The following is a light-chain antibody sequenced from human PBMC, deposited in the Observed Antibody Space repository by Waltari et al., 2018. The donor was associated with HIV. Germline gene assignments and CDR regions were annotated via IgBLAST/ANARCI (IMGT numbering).Light chain of an antibody. CDR2: RDS. CDR1: HIGTTN. Sequence: YELTQPLSVTVALGQPARITWRGHHIGTTNVHWYQHKPGLAPGLVIYRDSNRPSGIPERFSASNSGNTATLTISRAQAGDEADYYCQVWDSSTGVFGGGTKLTVL. CDR3: QVWDSSTGV. V-gene: IGLV3-9*01. J-gene: IGLJ2*01.